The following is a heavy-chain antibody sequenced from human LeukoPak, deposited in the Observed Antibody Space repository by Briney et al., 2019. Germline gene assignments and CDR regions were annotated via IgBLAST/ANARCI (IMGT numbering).Heavy chain of an antibody. CDR1: GFTVSSNY. CDR3: AREGTTVTYAFDI. V-gene: IGHV3-66*01. D-gene: IGHD4-17*01. Sequence: PGGSLRLSCAASGFTVSSNYMSWVRQAPGKGLEWVSVIYSGGSTYYADSVKGRFTISRDNSKNTLYLQMNSLRAEDTAVYYCAREGTTVTYAFDIWGQGTMVTVSS. CDR2: IYSGGST. J-gene: IGHJ3*02.